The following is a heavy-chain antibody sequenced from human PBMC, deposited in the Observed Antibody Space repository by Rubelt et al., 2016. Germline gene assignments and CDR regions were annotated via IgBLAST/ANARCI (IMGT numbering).Heavy chain of an antibody. Sequence: QVQLQQWGAGLLKPSETLSLTCAVYGGSFSGYYWSWIRQPPGKGLEWIGEINHSGSTNYNPSLKSRVTIAVDKSKNQFSLMLSSVTAADTAVYYCARDPDGGYYLYGMDVWGQGTTVTVSS. J-gene: IGHJ6*02. D-gene: IGHD2-21*01. CDR1: GGSFSGYY. V-gene: IGHV4-34*01. CDR3: ARDPDGGYYLYGMDV. CDR2: INHSGST.